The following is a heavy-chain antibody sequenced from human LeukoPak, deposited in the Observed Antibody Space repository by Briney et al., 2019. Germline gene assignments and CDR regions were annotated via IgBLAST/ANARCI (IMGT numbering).Heavy chain of an antibody. D-gene: IGHD3-22*01. CDR3: ASCNDSSGYFAY. CDR1: GYTFTSYG. V-gene: IGHV7-4-1*02. J-gene: IGHJ4*02. CDR2: VNTNTGNP. Sequence: ASVKVSCKASGYTFTSYGISWVRQAPGQGLEYMGWVNTNTGNPTYAQGFTGRFVFSSDSSVSTAYLQITSLKADDSAIYFCASCNDSSGYFAYWGQGTLVTVSS.